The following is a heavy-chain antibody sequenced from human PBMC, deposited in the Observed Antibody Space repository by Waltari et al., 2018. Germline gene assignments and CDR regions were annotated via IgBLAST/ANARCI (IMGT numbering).Heavy chain of an antibody. J-gene: IGHJ3*02. CDR2: ISGSGGST. V-gene: IGHV3-23*01. Sequence: EVQLLESGGGLVQPGGSLRLSCAASGFTFSSYAMSWVSQAPGKGLEWVSAISGSGGSTYYPDSVKGRFTISRDNSKNTLYLQMNSLRAEDTAVYYCAKGDGSYGSGFAFDIWGQGTMVTVSS. CDR3: AKGDGSYGSGFAFDI. D-gene: IGHD1-26*01. CDR1: GFTFSSYA.